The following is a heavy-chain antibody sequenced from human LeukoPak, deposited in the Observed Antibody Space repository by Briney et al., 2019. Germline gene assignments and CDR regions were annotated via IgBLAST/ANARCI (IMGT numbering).Heavy chain of an antibody. CDR2: IGVVGDT. CDR3: AGDHYYHASRGYLSFLKRGDYFDY. V-gene: IGHV3-13*01. J-gene: IGHJ4*02. D-gene: IGHD3-22*01. Sequence: GGSLRLSCAASGVTFSSYDFHWVRHVTGKGLEWVSAIGVVGDTYYAGSVKGRFTISRDNAKNSLYLEMNSLRAGGTAVYYCAGDHYYHASRGYLSFLKRGDYFDYWGQGTLVTVSS. CDR1: GVTFSSYD.